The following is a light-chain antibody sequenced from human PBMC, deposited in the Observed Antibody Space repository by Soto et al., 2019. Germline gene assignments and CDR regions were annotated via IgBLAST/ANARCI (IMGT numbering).Light chain of an antibody. Sequence: DIQMTQSPSSLSVSVGDRVTITCQASQDIGKNLNWYQQKPGKAPKLLIYDASNLETGVPPRFSGSGSGTDFTFTISRLQPEDIATYYCQHYDNLPSVTFGQGTRLEIK. J-gene: IGKJ5*01. CDR3: QHYDNLPSVT. CDR1: QDIGKN. CDR2: DAS. V-gene: IGKV1-33*01.